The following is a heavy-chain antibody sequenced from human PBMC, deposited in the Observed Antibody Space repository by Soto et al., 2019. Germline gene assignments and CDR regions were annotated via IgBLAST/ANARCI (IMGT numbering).Heavy chain of an antibody. CDR1: GFSLSTSGVG. V-gene: IGHV2-5*02. D-gene: IGHD6-13*01. Sequence: QITLKESGPTLMKPTQTLTLTCTFSGFSLSTSGVGVGWIRQPPGKALEWLALIYWDDDKRYSPSLKSRHTITRDTSKNQVVLTMTNMDPVDTATDYCAHRLRKAATGVFDYWGQGTLVTVSS. CDR3: AHRLRKAATGVFDY. J-gene: IGHJ4*02. CDR2: IYWDDDK.